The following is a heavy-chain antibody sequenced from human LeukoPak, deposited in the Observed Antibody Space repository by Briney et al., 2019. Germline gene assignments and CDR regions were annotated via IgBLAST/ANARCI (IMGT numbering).Heavy chain of an antibody. CDR2: IYSGGST. Sequence: GGSLRLSCAASGFTVSSNYMSWVGQAPGKGLEWVSVIYSGGSTYYADSVKGRFTISRDNSKNTLYLQMSSLRAEDTAVYYCAREMATIQSYYFDYWGQGTLVTVSS. V-gene: IGHV3-53*01. CDR3: AREMATIQSYYFDY. J-gene: IGHJ4*02. D-gene: IGHD5-24*01. CDR1: GFTVSSNY.